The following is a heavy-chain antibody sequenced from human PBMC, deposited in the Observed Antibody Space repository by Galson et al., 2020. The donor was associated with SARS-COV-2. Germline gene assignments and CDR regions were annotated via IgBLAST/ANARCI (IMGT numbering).Heavy chain of an antibody. D-gene: IGHD3-10*01. J-gene: IGHJ6*02. Sequence: GGSLRLSCATSGFTFSDSPMHWVRQASGKGLEWVGRIRSKANNYATAYAASLKGRFTISRDNSKNTLYLQMNSLRAEDAAIYYCAKGRTLLWFGELNYYYYGMDVWG. CDR1: GFTFSDSP. CDR2: IRSKANNYAT. CDR3: AKGRTLLWFGELNYYYYGMDV. V-gene: IGHV3-73*01.